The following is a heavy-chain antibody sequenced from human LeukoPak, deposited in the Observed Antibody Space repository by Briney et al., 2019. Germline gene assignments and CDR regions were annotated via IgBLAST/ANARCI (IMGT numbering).Heavy chain of an antibody. V-gene: IGHV3-7*01. CDR2: IKEDGSQK. CDR1: GFTFSGYW. Sequence: GGSLRLSCAASGFTFSGYWMTWVRQAPGKGLEWVANIKEDGSQKNYVDSVKGRFTISRDNAKDSLYLQMDSLRAEDTAVFYCARCGSESDYWGQGTLVTVSS. CDR3: ARCGSESDY. D-gene: IGHD1-26*01. J-gene: IGHJ4*02.